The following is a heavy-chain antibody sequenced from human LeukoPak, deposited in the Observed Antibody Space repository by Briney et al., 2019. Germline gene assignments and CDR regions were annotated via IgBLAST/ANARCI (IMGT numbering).Heavy chain of an antibody. CDR1: GGSISSGGYY. D-gene: IGHD2-21*01. J-gene: IGHJ4*02. Sequence: SKTLSLTCTVSGGSISSGGYYWSWIRQPAGKGLEWIGRFYTSGTPNYNPSLKSRVTISVDTSRNQFSLKLSSVTAADTAVYYCARGGIPDYWGQGILVTVSS. CDR2: FYTSGTP. CDR3: ARGGIPDY. V-gene: IGHV4-61*02.